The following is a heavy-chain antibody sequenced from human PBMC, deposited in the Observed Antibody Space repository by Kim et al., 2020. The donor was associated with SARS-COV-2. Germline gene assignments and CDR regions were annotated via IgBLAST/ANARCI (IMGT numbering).Heavy chain of an antibody. V-gene: IGHV1-2*02. CDR1: GYTFTGYY. J-gene: IGHJ4*02. D-gene: IGHD2-15*01. CDR3: ARDARTVVKGRADGVGY. CDR2: INPNSGGT. Sequence: ASVKVSCKASGYTFTGYYMHWVRQAPGQGLEWMGWINPNSGGTNYAQKFQGRVTMTRDTSISTAYMELSRLRSDDTAVYYCARDARTVVKGRADGVGYWGQGTLCTVSS.